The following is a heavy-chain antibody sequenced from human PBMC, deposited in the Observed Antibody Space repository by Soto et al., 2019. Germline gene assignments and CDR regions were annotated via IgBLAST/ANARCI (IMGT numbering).Heavy chain of an antibody. CDR3: ARDPHYYGSQ. Sequence: ASVKASCKASGGTFSSYAISWVRQAPGQGLEWMGGIIPIFGTANYAQKFQGRVTITADESTSTAYMELSSLRSEDTAVYYCARDPHYYGSQWGQGTLVTVSS. V-gene: IGHV1-69*13. CDR1: GGTFSSYA. J-gene: IGHJ4*02. D-gene: IGHD3-10*01. CDR2: IIPIFGTA.